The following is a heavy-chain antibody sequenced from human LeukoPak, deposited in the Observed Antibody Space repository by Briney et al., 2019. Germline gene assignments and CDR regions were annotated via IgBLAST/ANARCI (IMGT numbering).Heavy chain of an antibody. CDR2: IRYDGSNK. CDR3: AKAPYYYDSSGYPDYYFDY. D-gene: IGHD3-22*01. Sequence: GGSLRLSCAASRFTFSSYGMHWVRQAPGKGLEWVAFIRYDGSNKYYADSVKGRFTISRDNSKNTLYLQMNSLRAEDTAVYYCAKAPYYYDSSGYPDYYFDYWGQGTLVTVSS. V-gene: IGHV3-30*02. J-gene: IGHJ4*02. CDR1: RFTFSSYG.